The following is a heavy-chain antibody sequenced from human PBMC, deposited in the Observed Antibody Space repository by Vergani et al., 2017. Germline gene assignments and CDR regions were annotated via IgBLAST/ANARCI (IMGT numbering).Heavy chain of an antibody. CDR3: ARVNTETNRHLFYYYYMYV. CDR1: GGSFTSYH. D-gene: IGHD4-11*01. V-gene: IGHV4-34*01. CDR2: IDHTGRP. J-gene: IGHJ6*03. Sequence: QVQLQQWGGGLLKPSETLSLTCVVNGGSFTSYHWTWIRQSPGEGLEWVGDIDHTGRPDYNPSLKSRLTMSVDKSRNQFSLTLNSVTATDTGIYFCARVNTETNRHLFYYYYMYVLGQGTAVTVS.